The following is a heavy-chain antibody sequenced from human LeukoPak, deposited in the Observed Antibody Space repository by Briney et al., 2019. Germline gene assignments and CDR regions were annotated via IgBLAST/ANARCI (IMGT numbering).Heavy chain of an antibody. J-gene: IGHJ3*02. V-gene: IGHV4-34*01. CDR3: AIPHYYGSGSDAFDI. Sequence: SETLSLTCAVYGGSISGYYWSWIRQPPGKGLEWIGEINHSGSTNYNPSLKSRVTISVDTSKNQFSLKLSSVTAADTAVYYCAIPHYYGSGSDAFDIWGQGTMVTVSS. CDR2: INHSGST. D-gene: IGHD3-10*01. CDR1: GGSISGYY.